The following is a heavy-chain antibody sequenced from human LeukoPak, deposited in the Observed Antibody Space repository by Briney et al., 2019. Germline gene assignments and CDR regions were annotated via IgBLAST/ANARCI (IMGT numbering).Heavy chain of an antibody. CDR1: GFTFSSYW. CDR2: INPGGSST. D-gene: IGHD1-14*01. CDR3: ARSNQADDY. V-gene: IGHV3-74*01. Sequence: GGSRRLSCAASGFTFSSYWMHWVRQVPGKGLVWVSRINPGGSSTAYADSVKGRFTISRDNAKNTLYLQMDSLRAEDTAIYYCARSNQADDYWGQGTLVTVSS. J-gene: IGHJ4*02.